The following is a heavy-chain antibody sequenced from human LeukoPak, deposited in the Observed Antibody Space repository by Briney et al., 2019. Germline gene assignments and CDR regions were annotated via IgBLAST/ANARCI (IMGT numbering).Heavy chain of an antibody. V-gene: IGHV4-4*07. CDR3: ARAGTKPNYYYYYMDV. CDR2: IYTSGST. J-gene: IGHJ6*03. CDR1: GGSISSYY. Sequence: PSETLSLTCTVSGGSISSYYWNWIRQPAGKGLEWIGRIYTSGSTNYNPSLKSRVTMSVDTSKNQFSLKLSSATAADTAIYYCARAGTKPNYYYYYMDVWGKGTTVTVSS. D-gene: IGHD1-1*01.